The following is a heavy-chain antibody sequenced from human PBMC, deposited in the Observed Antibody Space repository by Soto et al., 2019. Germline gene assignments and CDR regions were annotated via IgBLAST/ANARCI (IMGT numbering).Heavy chain of an antibody. J-gene: IGHJ6*02. CDR1: GFTFSRFS. CDR2: ISYDGNNK. V-gene: IGHV3-30-3*01. D-gene: IGHD3-10*02. Sequence: QVQLVESGGGVVQPGRSLRLSCAASGFTFSRFSMHWVRQAPGKGLAWVAVISYDGNNKHFAESVKGRFSISRDDSKNTLYLEMNTLRGDDSAVYYCARDHGMFLSYYYYGMDVWGQGTTVTVSS. CDR3: ARDHGMFLSYYYYGMDV.